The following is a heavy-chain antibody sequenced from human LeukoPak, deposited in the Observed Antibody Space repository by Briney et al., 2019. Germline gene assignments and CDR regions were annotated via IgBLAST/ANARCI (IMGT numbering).Heavy chain of an antibody. V-gene: IGHV3-30-3*01. J-gene: IGHJ4*02. Sequence: GRSLRLSCAASGFTFSSYALYWVRQAPGKGLEWVAVISYDGSNKYYADSVKGRFTISRDNSKNTLYLQMNSLRAEDTAVYYCARDDLDDYGDYNPDYWGQGTLVTVSS. CDR1: GFTFSSYA. CDR3: ARDDLDDYGDYNPDY. D-gene: IGHD4-17*01. CDR2: ISYDGSNK.